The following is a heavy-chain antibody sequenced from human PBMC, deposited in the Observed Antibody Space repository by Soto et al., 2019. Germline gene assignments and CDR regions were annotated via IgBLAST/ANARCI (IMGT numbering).Heavy chain of an antibody. D-gene: IGHD3-22*01. Sequence: EVQLVESGGGLVKPGGSLRLSCAASGFTFSNAWMNWVGQAPGKGLEWGGRIKSKTDGGTTDYAAPVKGRFTISSDDSKNTLYLQMNSLKTEDTAVYYCTTDPLILIVVVPSSGWGQGTLVTVSS. CDR3: TTDPLILIVVVPSSG. CDR2: IKSKTDGGTT. V-gene: IGHV3-15*07. J-gene: IGHJ1*01. CDR1: GFTFSNAW.